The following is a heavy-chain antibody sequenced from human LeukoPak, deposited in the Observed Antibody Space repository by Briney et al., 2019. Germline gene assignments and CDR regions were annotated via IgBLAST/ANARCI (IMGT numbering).Heavy chain of an antibody. V-gene: IGHV3-74*03. CDR2: IKNDGSAT. CDR3: TRSDWFDP. Sequence: GGSLRLSCAASGFSISGYWMHWVRQAPGKGLVWVSRIKNDGSATMYADSVKGRFTVSRDNAKHTLYLQMNSLRVEDTGVYYCTRSDWFDPWGQGTLVTVSS. CDR1: GFSISGYW. J-gene: IGHJ5*02.